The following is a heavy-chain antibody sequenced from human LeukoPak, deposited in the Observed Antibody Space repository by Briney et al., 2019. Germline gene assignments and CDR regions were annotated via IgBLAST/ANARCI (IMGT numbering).Heavy chain of an antibody. J-gene: IGHJ4*02. CDR1: GFXFSSYA. CDR3: ARDGKIAAAGTFDY. CDR2: ISYDGSNK. V-gene: IGHV3-30-3*01. Sequence: PGRSLRLSCAASGFXFSSYAIHWVRQAPGKGLEWVAVISYDGSNKYYADSVKGRFTISRDNSKNTLYLQMNSLRAEDTAVYYCARDGKIAAAGTFDYWGQGTLVTVSS. D-gene: IGHD6-13*01.